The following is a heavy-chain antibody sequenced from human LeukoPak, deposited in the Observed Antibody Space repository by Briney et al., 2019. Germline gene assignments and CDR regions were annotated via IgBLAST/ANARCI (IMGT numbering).Heavy chain of an antibody. J-gene: IGHJ4*02. CDR3: ARDPGGEWLLLSY. Sequence: AASVKVSCKASGGTFSSYAISWVRQAPGQGLEWMGGIIPIFGTANYAQKFQGRVTITADESTSTAYMELSSLRSEDTAVYYCARDPGGEWLLLSYWGQGTLVTVSS. D-gene: IGHD3-3*01. V-gene: IGHV1-69*13. CDR1: GGTFSSYA. CDR2: IIPIFGTA.